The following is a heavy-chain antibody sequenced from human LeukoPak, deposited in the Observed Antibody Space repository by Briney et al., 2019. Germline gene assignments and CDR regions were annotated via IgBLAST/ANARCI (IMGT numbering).Heavy chain of an antibody. D-gene: IGHD4-23*01. CDR2: IYTSGST. V-gene: IGHV4-61*02. Sequence: SQTLSLTCTVSGGSISSGSYYWSWIRQPAGKGLEWIGRIYTSGSTNYNPSLKSRVTISVDTSKNQFSLRLSSVAAADTAVYYCARSKGYGGNTHDYWGQGTLVTVSS. CDR3: ARSKGYGGNTHDY. CDR1: GGSISSGSYY. J-gene: IGHJ4*02.